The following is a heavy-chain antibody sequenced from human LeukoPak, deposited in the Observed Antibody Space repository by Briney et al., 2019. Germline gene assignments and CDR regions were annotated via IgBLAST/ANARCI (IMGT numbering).Heavy chain of an antibody. Sequence: SETLSLTCTVSGGSISSSSYYWGWIRQPPGKGLEWIGSIYYSGSTYYNPSLKSRVTISVDTSKNQFSLKLSSVTAADTAVYYCASIISSSWPIFDYWGQGTLVTVSS. CDR3: ASIISSSWPIFDY. CDR2: IYYSGST. J-gene: IGHJ4*02. D-gene: IGHD6-13*01. CDR1: GGSISSSSYY. V-gene: IGHV4-39*07.